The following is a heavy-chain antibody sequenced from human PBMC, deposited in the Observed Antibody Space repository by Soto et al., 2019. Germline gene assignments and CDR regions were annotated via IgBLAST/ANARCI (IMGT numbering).Heavy chain of an antibody. D-gene: IGHD4-17*01. CDR1: GFTFSDYY. CDR2: ISSSGSTI. V-gene: IGHV3-11*01. CDR3: ATTMTTVTTGFDY. Sequence: GGSLRLSCAASGFTFSDYYMSWIRQAPGKGLEWVSYISSSGSTIYYADSVKGRFTISRDNAKNSLYLQMNSLRAEDTAVYYCATTMTTVTTGFDYWGQGTLVTVSS. J-gene: IGHJ4*02.